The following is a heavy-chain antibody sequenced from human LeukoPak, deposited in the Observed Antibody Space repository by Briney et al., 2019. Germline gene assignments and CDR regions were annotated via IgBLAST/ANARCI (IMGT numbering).Heavy chain of an antibody. V-gene: IGHV1-69*13. J-gene: IGHJ5*02. CDR1: GGTFSSYA. D-gene: IGHD2-21*01. CDR3: ASKGAPYCGGDCHPPKTSHIQINNWFDP. Sequence: GASVKVSCKASGGTFSSYAISWVRQAPGQGLEWMGGIIPMFGTANYAQKFQGRVTIPADESTSTAYMELSSLRSEDTAVYYCASKGAPYCGGDCHPPKTSHIQINNWFDPWGQGTLVTVSS. CDR2: IIPMFGTA.